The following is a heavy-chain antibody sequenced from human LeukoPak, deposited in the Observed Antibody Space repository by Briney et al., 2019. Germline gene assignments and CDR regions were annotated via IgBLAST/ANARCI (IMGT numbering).Heavy chain of an antibody. CDR1: GFTFSSYG. D-gene: IGHD1-1*01. CDR2: IWYDGSNK. CDR3: ARDSRNWNYYYGMDV. V-gene: IGHV3-33*01. J-gene: IGHJ6*04. Sequence: GGSLRLSCAASGFTFSSYGMHWVRQAPGKGLEWVAVIWYDGSNKYYADSVKGRFTIFRDNSKNTLYLQMNSLRAEDTAVYYCARDSRNWNYYYGMDVWGKGTTVTVSS.